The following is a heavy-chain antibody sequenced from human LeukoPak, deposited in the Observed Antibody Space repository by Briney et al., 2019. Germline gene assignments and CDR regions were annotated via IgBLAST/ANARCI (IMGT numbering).Heavy chain of an antibody. D-gene: IGHD1-26*01. Sequence: VSVIYSGGSTYYADSVKGRFTISRDISKNTLYLQMNSLRAEDTAVYYCARGSGSYYWFDYWGQGTLVTVSS. CDR2: IYSGGST. J-gene: IGHJ4*02. CDR3: ARGSGSYYWFDY. V-gene: IGHV3-66*01.